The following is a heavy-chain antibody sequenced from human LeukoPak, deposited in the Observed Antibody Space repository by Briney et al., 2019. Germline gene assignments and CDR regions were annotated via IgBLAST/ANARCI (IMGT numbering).Heavy chain of an antibody. CDR3: AGHDSSGYSFSLYY. D-gene: IGHD3-22*01. Sequence: PGGSLRLSCAASGFTVSSNYMSWVRQAPGKGLEWVSVIYSGGSTYYADSVKGRFTISRDNSKNTLYLQMNSLRAEDTAVYYCAGHDSSGYSFSLYYWGQGTLVTVSS. CDR2: IYSGGST. V-gene: IGHV3-66*02. J-gene: IGHJ4*02. CDR1: GFTVSSNY.